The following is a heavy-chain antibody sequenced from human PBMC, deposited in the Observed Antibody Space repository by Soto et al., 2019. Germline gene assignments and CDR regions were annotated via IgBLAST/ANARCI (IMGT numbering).Heavy chain of an antibody. J-gene: IGHJ3*02. CDR3: ARALWDRAFEI. CDR1: GFTFSDYS. V-gene: IGHV3-21*02. CDR2: ISASSTYI. D-gene: IGHD3-16*01. Sequence: EVQLVESGGGLVKPWGSLRLSCAASGFTFSDYSMHWVRQAPGKGLEWVSSISASSTYIYYADSVKGRFTISRDNAKKSLYLQMNSLRAEDTAVYYCARALWDRAFEIWGQGTMVTVSS.